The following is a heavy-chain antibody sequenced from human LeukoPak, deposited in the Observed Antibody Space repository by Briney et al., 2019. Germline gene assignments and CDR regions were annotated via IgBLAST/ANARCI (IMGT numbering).Heavy chain of an antibody. CDR2: INHSGST. D-gene: IGHD4-23*01. J-gene: IGHJ4*02. CDR1: GGSFSGYY. Sequence: SETLSLTCAVYGGSFSGYYWSWIRQPPGKGLEWIGEINHSGSTNYNPSLKSRVTISVDTSKNQFSLKLSSVTAADTAMYYCARAVGTSRNFFDYWGQGTLVTVSS. CDR3: ARAVGTSRNFFDY. V-gene: IGHV4-34*01.